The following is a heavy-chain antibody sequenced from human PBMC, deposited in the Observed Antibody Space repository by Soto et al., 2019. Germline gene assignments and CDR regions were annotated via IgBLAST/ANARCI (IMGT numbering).Heavy chain of an antibody. J-gene: IGHJ4*02. CDR3: ARDGVGATVFFGYFDY. CDR2: IRFDGSNE. D-gene: IGHD1-26*01. V-gene: IGHV3-33*01. CDR1: GDSVCGYG. Sequence: QPGGSMKIGSAASGDSVCGYGMAGVRKAPGKGLEWVAGIRFDGSNENYADSAKGRFTISRDNSKNMLYLQMNSLSVEDTAVYYCARDGVGATVFFGYFDYWGQGALVTVSS.